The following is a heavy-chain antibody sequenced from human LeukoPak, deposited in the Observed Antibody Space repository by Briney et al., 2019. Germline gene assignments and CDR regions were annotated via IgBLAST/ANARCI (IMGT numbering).Heavy chain of an antibody. CDR1: GYTFTSYD. CDR2: MNPNSGNT. CDR3: ARVKGKVDFWSGYSYYFDY. V-gene: IGHV1-8*01. Sequence: ASVKVSCKASGYTFTSYDINWVRQATGQGLEGMGWMNPNSGNTCYAQKVQGRVTMTRNTSISTAYMELSSLRSEDTAVYYCARVKGKVDFWSGYSYYFDYWGQGTLVTVSS. J-gene: IGHJ4*02. D-gene: IGHD3-3*01.